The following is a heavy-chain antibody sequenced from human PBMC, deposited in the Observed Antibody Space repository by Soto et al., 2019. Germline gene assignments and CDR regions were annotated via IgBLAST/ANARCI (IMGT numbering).Heavy chain of an antibody. CDR1: GDSIRDSF. V-gene: IGHV4-59*01. CDR3: ARGRPATMVRGVIITGGLDP. D-gene: IGHD3-10*01. CDR2: VHHTGNT. Sequence: SETLSLTCSVSGDSIRDSFWSWVRQPPGKGLEWIGLVHHTGNTNYNPSLETRVTMLVDTSANHFSLTLTSVTPADTAVYYCARGRPATMVRGVIITGGLDPWGQGTLVTVSS. J-gene: IGHJ5*02.